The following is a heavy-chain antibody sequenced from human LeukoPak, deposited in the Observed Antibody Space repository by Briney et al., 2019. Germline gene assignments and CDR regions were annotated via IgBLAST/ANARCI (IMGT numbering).Heavy chain of an antibody. Sequence: PGGSLRLSCAASGFTFSSYSMNWVRQAPGKGLEWVSYISSSSSTIYYADSVKGRFTISRDNAKNSLYLQMNSLRAEDTAVYYCARDRRGGGDYWGQGTLVTVSS. V-gene: IGHV3-48*01. D-gene: IGHD3-16*01. CDR2: ISSSSSTI. CDR1: GFTFSSYS. J-gene: IGHJ4*02. CDR3: ARDRRGGGDY.